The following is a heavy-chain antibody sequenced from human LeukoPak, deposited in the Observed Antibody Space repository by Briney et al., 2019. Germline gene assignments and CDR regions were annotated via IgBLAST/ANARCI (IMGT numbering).Heavy chain of an antibody. CDR3: ARGLHPPADSSGYYNVTGY. CDR2: INTDAGNP. J-gene: IGHJ4*01. V-gene: IGHV7-4-1*02. Sequence: ASVNVSCKASGYTFTSYAMNWVRQAAGQGLEGMGWINTDAGNPRYAQGFTGRFVFSLDTSVSTGYLQISSLKAEDPAVYYCARGLHPPADSSGYYNVTGYWGQGALLTAS. CDR1: GYTFTSYA. D-gene: IGHD3-22*01.